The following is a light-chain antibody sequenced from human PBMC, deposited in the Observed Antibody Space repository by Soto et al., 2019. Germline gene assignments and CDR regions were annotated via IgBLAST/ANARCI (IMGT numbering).Light chain of an antibody. CDR3: QQYSDSPMYT. CDR1: QSVSSSH. V-gene: IGKV3-20*01. Sequence: EIVLTQSPGTLSSSPGERATLSCRASQSVSSSHLAWYQQKPGQAPRLLIYGASSRATGIPDRFSGSGSGTDFTLTISRLEPADFAVYFCQQYSDSPMYTFGQGTKLEI. J-gene: IGKJ2*01. CDR2: GAS.